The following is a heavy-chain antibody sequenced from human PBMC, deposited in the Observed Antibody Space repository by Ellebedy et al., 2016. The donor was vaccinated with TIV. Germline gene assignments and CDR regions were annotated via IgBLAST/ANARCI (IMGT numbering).Heavy chain of an antibody. V-gene: IGHV3-15*01. Sequence: GESLKISCAASGFTFSNAWMNWVRQAPGKGLEWVGRIKSKTDGGAADYAAPVKGRFTISRDNSKNMLYLQMNSLRTENTAVYYCAKDQDSYGYSGSDSWGQGTLVTVST. D-gene: IGHD5-18*01. J-gene: IGHJ4*02. CDR1: GFTFSNAW. CDR2: IKSKTDGGAA. CDR3: AKDQDSYGYSGSDS.